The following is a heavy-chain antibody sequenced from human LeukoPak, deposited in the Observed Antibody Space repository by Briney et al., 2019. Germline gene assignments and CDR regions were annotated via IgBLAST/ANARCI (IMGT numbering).Heavy chain of an antibody. D-gene: IGHD3-9*01. CDR1: GYSISSGYY. V-gene: IGHV4-38-2*01. J-gene: IGHJ3*01. Sequence: SETLSLTCDVSGYSISSGYYWGWIRQPPGKELVYIGSIYRSGNTYYNPSLKSRVTISVDTSKNQFSLKMSSLTAADTAVYYCARHDILGSSAWIDALEFWGQGTLVTVSS. CDR2: IYRSGNT. CDR3: ARHDILGSSAWIDALEF.